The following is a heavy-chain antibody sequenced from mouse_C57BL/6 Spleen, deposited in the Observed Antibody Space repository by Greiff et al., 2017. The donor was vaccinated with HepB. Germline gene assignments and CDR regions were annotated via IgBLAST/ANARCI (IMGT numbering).Heavy chain of an antibody. CDR3: ATRDGSSTWFAY. CDR2: ISSGSSTI. V-gene: IGHV5-17*01. Sequence: EVQLKESGGGLVKPGGSLKLSCAASGFTFSDYGMHWVRQAPEKGLEWVAYISSGSSTIYYADTVKGRFTISRDNAKNTLFLQMTSLRSEDTAMYYCATRDGSSTWFAYWGQGTLVTVSA. CDR1: GFTFSDYG. D-gene: IGHD1-1*01. J-gene: IGHJ3*01.